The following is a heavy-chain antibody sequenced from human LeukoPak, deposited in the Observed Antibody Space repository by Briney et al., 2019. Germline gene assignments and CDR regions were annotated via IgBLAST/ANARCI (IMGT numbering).Heavy chain of an antibody. CDR1: GYSFTSYW. D-gene: IGHD2-2*01. CDR2: IYPGDSDT. J-gene: IGHJ3*02. CDR3: ARHRAPATESAFDI. V-gene: IGHV5-51*01. Sequence: PGESLKISCKGSGYSFTSYWIGWVRQMPGKGLEWMGIIYPGDSDTRYSPSFQGQVTISADKSISTAYLQWSSLKASDTAMYYCARHRAPATESAFDIWAKGQWSPSLQ.